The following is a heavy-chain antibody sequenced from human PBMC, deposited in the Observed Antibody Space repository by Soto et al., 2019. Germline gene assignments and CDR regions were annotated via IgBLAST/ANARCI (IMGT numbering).Heavy chain of an antibody. D-gene: IGHD2-15*01. V-gene: IGHV3-33*08. CDR1: GFTFNTYG. J-gene: IGHJ6*02. Sequence: GGSLRLSCTTSGFTFNTYGMHWVRQAPGKGLEWVAFIWFDGSNKYYADSLKGRFTISRDNSNNTLYLQMNSLRAEDTALYYCARADCTGAYCYSWPFNYGVDVWGQGTTVTVSS. CDR2: IWFDGSNK. CDR3: ARADCTGAYCYSWPFNYGVDV.